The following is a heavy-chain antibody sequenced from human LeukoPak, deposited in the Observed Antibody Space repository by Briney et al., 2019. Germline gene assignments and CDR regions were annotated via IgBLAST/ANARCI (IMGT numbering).Heavy chain of an antibody. CDR2: IIPIFGTA. CDR1: GGTFSSYA. J-gene: IGHJ4*02. D-gene: IGHD2-8*01. Sequence: SVKLSCKASGGTFSSYAISWVRQAPGQGLEWMGRIIPIFGTANYAQKFQGRVTITTDESTSTAYMELSSLRSEDTAVYYCAREVGYCTNGVCYIDYWGQGTLVTVSS. V-gene: IGHV1-69*05. CDR3: AREVGYCTNGVCYIDY.